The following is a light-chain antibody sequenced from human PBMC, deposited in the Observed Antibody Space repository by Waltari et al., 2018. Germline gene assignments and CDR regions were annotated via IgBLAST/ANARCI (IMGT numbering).Light chain of an antibody. J-gene: IGKJ2*01. CDR3: QQYYSPPHT. CDR1: PSVLYSSNNKNY. Sequence: DIVMTQSPDSLAVSLGERATINCKSSPSVLYSSNNKNYLAWYKQKPGQPPKLLIYWASTRESGVPDRFSGSGSGTDFTLTISSLQAEDVAVYYCQQYYSPPHTFGQGTKLEIK. V-gene: IGKV4-1*01. CDR2: WAS.